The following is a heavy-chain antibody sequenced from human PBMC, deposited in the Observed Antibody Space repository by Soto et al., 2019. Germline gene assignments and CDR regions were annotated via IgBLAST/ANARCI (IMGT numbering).Heavy chain of an antibody. CDR1: GFTFGDYA. CDR2: IRSKAYGGTT. J-gene: IGHJ6*02. D-gene: IGHD6-6*01. CDR3: TRDNGPLVHTEDYYYRMDV. Sequence: AGGSLRLSCAASGFTFGDYAMSWVRQAPGKGLEWVGFIRSKAYGGTTEYAASVKGRFTISRDDSKSIAYLQMNSLKTEDTAVYYCTRDNGPLVHTEDYYYRMDVWGQGTTVTVSS. V-gene: IGHV3-49*04.